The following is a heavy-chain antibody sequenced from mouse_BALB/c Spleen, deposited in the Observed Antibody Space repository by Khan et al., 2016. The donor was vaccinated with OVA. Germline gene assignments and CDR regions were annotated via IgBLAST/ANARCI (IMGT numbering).Heavy chain of an antibody. D-gene: IGHD1-1*01. CDR3: ARGGYGSFGF. V-gene: IGHV1-4*01. CDR2: INPSNDYS. Sequence: VQLKESGAELARPGASVKMSCKASGYIFTNYMMHWVKQRPGQGLEWIGDINPSNDYSNYNQNFKDKSTLTADQSSSTAYMQLSSLTSEDAAVYDCARGGYGSFGFWGQGTLVTVSA. CDR1: GYIFTNYM. J-gene: IGHJ3*01.